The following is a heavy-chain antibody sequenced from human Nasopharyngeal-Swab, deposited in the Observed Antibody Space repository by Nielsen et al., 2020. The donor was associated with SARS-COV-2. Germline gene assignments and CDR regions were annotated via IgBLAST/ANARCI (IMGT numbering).Heavy chain of an antibody. Sequence: GGSLRLSCTASGFTFGEYAMSWVRQAPGKGREWVGFIRSKAYGGTTEYAASVKGRFNISRDDSKSIAYLQMNRLKTEDTAVYYCTRDDFWSGYHDYWGQGTLVTVSS. D-gene: IGHD3-3*01. J-gene: IGHJ4*02. CDR3: TRDDFWSGYHDY. V-gene: IGHV3-49*04. CDR1: GFTFGEYA. CDR2: IRSKAYGGTT.